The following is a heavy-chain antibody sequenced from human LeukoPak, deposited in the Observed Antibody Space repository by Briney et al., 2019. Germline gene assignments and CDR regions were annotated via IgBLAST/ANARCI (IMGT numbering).Heavy chain of an antibody. CDR1: GFTFSSYA. CDR2: ISGSGGST. J-gene: IGHJ4*02. D-gene: IGHD2-2*01. V-gene: IGHV3-23*01. CDR3: AKVEGDIVVVPAAPLDY. Sequence: PGGSLRLSCAASGFTFSSYAMSLVRQAPGKGLEWVSAISGSGGSTYYADSVKGRFTISRDNSKNTLYLQMNSLRAEDTAVYYCAKVEGDIVVVPAAPLDYWGQGTLVTVSS.